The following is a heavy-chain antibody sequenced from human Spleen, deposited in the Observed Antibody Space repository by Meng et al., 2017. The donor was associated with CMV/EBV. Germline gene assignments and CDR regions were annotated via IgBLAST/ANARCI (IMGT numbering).Heavy chain of an antibody. D-gene: IGHD6-13*01. Sequence: SGGTFSSYAISGVRQAPGQGLEWMGGIIPIFGTANYAQKFQGRVTITTDESTSTAYMELSSLRSEDTAVYYCARARIAAAGMGWFDPWGQGTLVTVSS. J-gene: IGHJ5*02. CDR2: IIPIFGTA. CDR3: ARARIAAAGMGWFDP. CDR1: GGTFSSYA. V-gene: IGHV1-69*05.